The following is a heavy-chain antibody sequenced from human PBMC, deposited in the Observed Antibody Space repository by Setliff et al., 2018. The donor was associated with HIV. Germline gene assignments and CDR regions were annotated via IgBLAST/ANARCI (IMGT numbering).Heavy chain of an antibody. Sequence: SETLSLTCTVSGGSITRTPYYWGWIRQPPGKGLEWIGEINHSGSTNYNPSLKSRVTISVDTSKNQFSLKLSSVTAADTAVFYCARLTTTYYYDSSAYYHPVWGQGTLVTVSS. J-gene: IGHJ4*02. CDR2: INHSGST. CDR3: ARLTTTYYYDSSAYYHPV. D-gene: IGHD3-22*01. CDR1: GGSITRTPYY. V-gene: IGHV4-39*07.